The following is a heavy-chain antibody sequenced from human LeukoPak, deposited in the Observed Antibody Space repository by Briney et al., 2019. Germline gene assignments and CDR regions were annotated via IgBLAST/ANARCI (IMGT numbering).Heavy chain of an antibody. J-gene: IGHJ5*02. CDR3: ARERRLSRSSGRNWFDP. V-gene: IGHV1-46*01. Sequence: ASVKVSCKASGYTFTSYYMHWVRQAPGQGLEWMGIINPSGGSTSYAQKFQGRVTMTRDTSASTVYMELSSLRSEDTAVYYCARERRLSRSSGRNWFDPWGQGTLVTVSS. D-gene: IGHD6-6*01. CDR2: INPSGGST. CDR1: GYTFTSYY.